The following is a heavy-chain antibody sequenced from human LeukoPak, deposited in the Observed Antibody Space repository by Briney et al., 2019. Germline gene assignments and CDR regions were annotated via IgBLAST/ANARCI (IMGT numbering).Heavy chain of an antibody. CDR2: MYYSGSP. J-gene: IGHJ4*02. D-gene: IGHD6-13*01. CDR3: ARDKVYGAAARSRSRYYFDY. Sequence: SETLSLTCTVSGTSIRSYFWNWIRQPPGKGLEWIGYMYYSGSPKYNPSLKSRVTISEDTSKNQFSLNLRSVTAADTAAYYCARDKVYGAAARSRSRYYFDYWGQGTLVTVSS. V-gene: IGHV4-59*01. CDR1: GTSIRSYF.